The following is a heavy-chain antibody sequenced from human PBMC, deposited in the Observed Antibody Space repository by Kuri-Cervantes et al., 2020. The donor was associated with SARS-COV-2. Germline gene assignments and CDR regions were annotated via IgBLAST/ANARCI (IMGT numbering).Heavy chain of an antibody. V-gene: IGHV4-61*09. Sequence: SETLSLTCTVSGGSISSGSYYWSWTRQPAGKGLEWIGYIYTSGSTNYNPSLKSRVTISVDTSKNQFSLKLSSVTAADTAVYYCARVERDFWSGYWIFDYWGQGTLVTVSS. CDR1: GGSISSGSYY. CDR2: IYTSGST. D-gene: IGHD3-3*01. J-gene: IGHJ4*02. CDR3: ARVERDFWSGYWIFDY.